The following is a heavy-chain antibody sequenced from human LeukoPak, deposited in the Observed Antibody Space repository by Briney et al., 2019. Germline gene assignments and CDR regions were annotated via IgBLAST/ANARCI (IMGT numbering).Heavy chain of an antibody. CDR2: INPSSDGGTT. V-gene: IGHV3-15*01. J-gene: IGHJ4*02. Sequence: GGSLRLSCAASGFTFTKAWMSWVRQTPGKGLEWVGHINPSSDGGTTDYAAPVKGRFSISRDDSKNTLHLQMNRLKTEDTAVYYCTTGTWIQLWLADYWGQGTLVTVSS. CDR3: TTGTWIQLWLADY. D-gene: IGHD5-18*01. CDR1: GFTFTKAW.